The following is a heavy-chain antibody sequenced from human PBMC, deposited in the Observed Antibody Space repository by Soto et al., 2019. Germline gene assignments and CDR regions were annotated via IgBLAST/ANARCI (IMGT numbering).Heavy chain of an antibody. V-gene: IGHV4-59*01. J-gene: IGHJ5*02. CDR3: ARGGGWLPDL. Sequence: QVQLQESGPGLVKSSETLSLTCTVSGDSMSTYYWNWIRQPPGKGLEWIGYVHSSGSTNYNPPLKSRVTISLDTSKNQFSLQLTSVTAADTAVYYCARGGGWLPDLWGQGPLVTVST. CDR2: VHSSGST. D-gene: IGHD3-22*01. CDR1: GDSMSTYY.